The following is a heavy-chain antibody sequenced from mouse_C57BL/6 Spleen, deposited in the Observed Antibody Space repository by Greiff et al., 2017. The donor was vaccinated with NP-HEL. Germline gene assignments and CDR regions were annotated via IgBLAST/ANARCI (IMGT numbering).Heavy chain of an antibody. Sequence: EVKLQQSGAELVRPGASVKLSCTASGFNIKDYYMHWVKQRPEQGLEWIGRIDPEDGDTEYAPKFQGKATMTADTSSNTAYLQLSSLTSEDTAVYYCTTGDYYGSPFDYWGQGTTLTVSS. J-gene: IGHJ2*01. CDR1: GFNIKDYY. D-gene: IGHD1-1*01. V-gene: IGHV14-1*01. CDR2: IDPEDGDT. CDR3: TTGDYYGSPFDY.